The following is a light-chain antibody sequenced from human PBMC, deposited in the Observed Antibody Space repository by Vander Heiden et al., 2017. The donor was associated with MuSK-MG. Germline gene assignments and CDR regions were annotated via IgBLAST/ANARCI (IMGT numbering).Light chain of an antibody. CDR2: SNN. CDR1: TSNTGSST. V-gene: IGLV1-44*01. Sequence: QPVLPQPPPVSAAPAQRAALSCSLSTSNTGSSTINGYQLPPGTSPQLPFCSNNQRPSVVPHRFSGSKSGTSASLAISGLQSEDEADYFCAGWDGVLKRPVLGGGTKLTVL. CDR3: AGWDGVLKRPV. J-gene: IGLJ2*01.